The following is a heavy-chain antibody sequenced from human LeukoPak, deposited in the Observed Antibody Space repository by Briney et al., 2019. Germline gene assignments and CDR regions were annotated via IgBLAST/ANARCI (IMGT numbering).Heavy chain of an antibody. Sequence: PSETLSLTCTVSGGSISSFSYYWGWIRQPPGKGLEWIGTIYYSGSTYSNPSLRSRVTISVDMSKNQFSLKLSSVTAADTAVYYCARLPLTATGLYYFDYWGQGTLVTVSS. CDR2: IYYSGST. CDR1: GGSISSFSYY. J-gene: IGHJ4*02. D-gene: IGHD6-13*01. V-gene: IGHV4-39*07. CDR3: ARLPLTATGLYYFDY.